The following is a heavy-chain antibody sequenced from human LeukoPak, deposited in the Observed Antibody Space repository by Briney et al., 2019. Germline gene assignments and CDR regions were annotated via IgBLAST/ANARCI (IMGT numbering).Heavy chain of an antibody. V-gene: IGHV1-2*02. CDR2: INPNSGGT. CDR1: GYTFTGYY. D-gene: IGHD6-13*01. J-gene: IGHJ4*02. Sequence: SVKVSCKASGYTFTGYYMHWVRQAPGQGLEWMGWINPNSGGTNYAQKFHGRVTMTRDTSIRTAYMELSRLRSDDTAVYYCARGPMYSSSWYSGYWGQGTLVTVAS. CDR3: ARGPMYSSSWYSGY.